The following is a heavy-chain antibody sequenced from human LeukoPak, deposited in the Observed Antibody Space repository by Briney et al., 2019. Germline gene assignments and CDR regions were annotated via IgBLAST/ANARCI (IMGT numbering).Heavy chain of an antibody. V-gene: IGHV4-59*01. Sequence: SESLSVTCTDPVDSISVDYWSWIRPPPGKRLEWIGYMYYSGNTNYNPSLKSRLTTSLDTSKNQFSLKLSSVTAADTAVYYCARGKYYFDYWGQGTLVTVSS. CDR2: MYYSGNT. J-gene: IGHJ4*02. CDR1: VDSISVDY. CDR3: ARGKYYFDY.